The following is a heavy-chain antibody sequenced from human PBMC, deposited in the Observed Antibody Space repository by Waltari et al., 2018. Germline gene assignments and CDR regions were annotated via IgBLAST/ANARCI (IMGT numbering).Heavy chain of an antibody. CDR2: SSSSSSYI. J-gene: IGHJ4*02. D-gene: IGHD1-1*01. CDR1: GFTFSSYS. CDR3: ASGNNPSVSG. V-gene: IGHV3-21*01. Sequence: EVQLVESGGGLVKPGGSLRLSCAASGFTFSSYSMNWVRQAPGKGVEWVSSSSSSSSYIYYADSVKGRFTISRDNAKNSLYLQMNSLRAEDTAVYYCASGNNPSVSGWGQGTLVTVSS.